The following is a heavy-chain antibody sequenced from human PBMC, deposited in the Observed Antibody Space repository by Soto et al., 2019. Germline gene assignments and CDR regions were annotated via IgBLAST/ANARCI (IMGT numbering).Heavy chain of an antibody. Sequence: ASVKVSCKASGYTFTSYAMHWVRQAPGQRLEWMGWINAGNGNTKYSQKFQGRVTITRDTSASTAYMELSSLRSEDTAVYYCARDLYYDILTGYKGYYYYYMDVWGKGTTVTVSS. V-gene: IGHV1-3*01. J-gene: IGHJ6*03. CDR2: INAGNGNT. CDR3: ARDLYYDILTGYKGYYYYYMDV. D-gene: IGHD3-9*01. CDR1: GYTFTSYA.